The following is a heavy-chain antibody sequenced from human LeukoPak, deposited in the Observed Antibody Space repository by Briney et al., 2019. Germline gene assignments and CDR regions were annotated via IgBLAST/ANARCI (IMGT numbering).Heavy chain of an antibody. CDR2: INPNSGGT. CDR3: ARNQVDTAMVPLAYYYYYMDV. V-gene: IGHV1-2*02. Sequence: GASVKVSCKASGYTFTGYYMHWVRQAPGQGLEWMGWINPNSGGTNYAQKFRGRVTMTRDTSISTAYMELSRLRSDDTAVYYCARNQVDTAMVPLAYYYYYMDVWGKGTTVTVSS. J-gene: IGHJ6*03. D-gene: IGHD5-18*01. CDR1: GYTFTGYY.